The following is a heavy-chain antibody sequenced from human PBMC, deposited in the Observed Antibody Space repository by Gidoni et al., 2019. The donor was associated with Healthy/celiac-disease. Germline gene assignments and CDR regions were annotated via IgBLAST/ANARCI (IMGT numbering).Heavy chain of an antibody. CDR3: AIGYYDFWSGYYTSVWFDP. J-gene: IGHJ5*02. CDR2: IYHIGST. D-gene: IGHD3-3*01. V-gene: IGHV4-4*02. CDR1: GGSISSSNW. Sequence: QVQLKESGPGLVKPSGTLSLTCAVAGGSISSSNWWSWVSQPPGKGVEWSGEIYHIGSTNYKLSLNSRFTISVDKSNNQFSLKLSSVTAADTAVYYCAIGYYDFWSGYYTSVWFDPWGQGTLVTVSS.